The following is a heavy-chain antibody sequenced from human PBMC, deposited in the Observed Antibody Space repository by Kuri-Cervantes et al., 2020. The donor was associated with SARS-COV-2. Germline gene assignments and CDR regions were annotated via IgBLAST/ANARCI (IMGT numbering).Heavy chain of an antibody. J-gene: IGHJ5*02. CDR1: GFTFSSYS. D-gene: IGHD2-15*01. CDR2: ISSSSSYI. Sequence: GESLKIPCAASGFTFSSYSMNWVRQAPGKGLEWVSSISSSSSYIYYADSVKGRFTISRDNAKNSQYLQMNSLRAEDTAVYYCARDERDCSGGSCYSEAGNWFDPWGQGTLVTVSS. CDR3: ARDERDCSGGSCYSEAGNWFDP. V-gene: IGHV3-21*01.